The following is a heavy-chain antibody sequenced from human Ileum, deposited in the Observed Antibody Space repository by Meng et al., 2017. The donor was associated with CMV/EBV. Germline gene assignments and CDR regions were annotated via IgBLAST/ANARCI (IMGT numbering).Heavy chain of an antibody. CDR1: GFTFSSYW. D-gene: IGHD3-9*01. Sequence: GESLKTPLAASGFTFSSYWMHWVRQAAGKGLVWVSRINSDGSSTSHEDPVKRRCTISRDNAKNTLYLQMNSLRAEDTAVYYCVRGSYDILTGLFPSVYWGQGTLVTVSS. J-gene: IGHJ4*01. CDR3: VRGSYDILTGLFPSVY. CDR2: INSDGSST. V-gene: IGHV3-74*01.